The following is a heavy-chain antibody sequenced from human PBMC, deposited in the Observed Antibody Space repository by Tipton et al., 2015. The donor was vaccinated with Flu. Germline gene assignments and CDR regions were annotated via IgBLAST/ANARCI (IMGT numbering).Heavy chain of an antibody. V-gene: IGHV4-59*01. D-gene: IGHD4-11*01. J-gene: IGHJ6*02. CDR2: ISDSGNT. CDR3: ARGGTVRNGMDV. CDR1: GVSINFYY. Sequence: LVQPSETLSLTCTVSGVSINFYYWSWIRQPPGKGLEWIAYISDSGNTNYNPSLKSRVTISRDTSRNEVFLKVNSVTAADTAVYYCARGGTVRNGMDVWGQGTTVTVSS.